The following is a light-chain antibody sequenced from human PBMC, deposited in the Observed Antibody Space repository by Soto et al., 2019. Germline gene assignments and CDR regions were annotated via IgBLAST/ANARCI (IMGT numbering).Light chain of an antibody. CDR1: SADVGGYNF. V-gene: IGLV2-8*01. CDR3: ASYAGSQNYV. J-gene: IGLJ1*01. CDR2: EVS. Sequence: QSALTQPPSASGSLGQSVTISCTGTSADVGGYNFVSWYQQHPGKAPKLMILEVSQRPSGVPDRFSGSKSGNTASLTVSELQAEDEADYYCASYAGSQNYVFGTGTKVTVL.